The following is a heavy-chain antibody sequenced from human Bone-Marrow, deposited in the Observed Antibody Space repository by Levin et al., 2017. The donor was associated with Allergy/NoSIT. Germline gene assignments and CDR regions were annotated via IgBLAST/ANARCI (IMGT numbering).Heavy chain of an antibody. CDR2: IYHSGST. V-gene: IGHV4-4*02. CDR3: ARSGAFGEFYFHY. D-gene: IGHD3-10*01. Sequence: PSETLSLTCAVSGGSISSSHWWSWVRQPPGKGLEWIGEIYHSGSTNYNPSLKSRVTISADKSKNQLSLKLSSVTAADTAVYYCARSGAFGEFYFHYWGPGTLVTVSS. J-gene: IGHJ4*02. CDR1: GGSISSSHW.